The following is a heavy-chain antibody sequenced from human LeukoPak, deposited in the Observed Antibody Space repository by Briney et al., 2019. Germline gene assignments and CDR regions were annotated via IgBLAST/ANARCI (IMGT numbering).Heavy chain of an antibody. V-gene: IGHV3-23*01. CDR1: GFTFSSYG. CDR3: AKDYGLIAVAGNFDY. D-gene: IGHD6-19*01. Sequence: GGSLRLSCAASGFTFSSYGMSWVRQAPGKGLEWVSAISGSGGSTYYADSVKGRFTISRDNSKNTLYLQMNSLRAEDTAVYYCAKDYGLIAVAGNFDYWGQGTLVTVSS. J-gene: IGHJ4*02. CDR2: ISGSGGST.